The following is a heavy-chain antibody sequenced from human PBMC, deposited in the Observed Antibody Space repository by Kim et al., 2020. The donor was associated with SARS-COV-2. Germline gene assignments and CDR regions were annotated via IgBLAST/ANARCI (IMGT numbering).Heavy chain of an antibody. J-gene: IGHJ4*02. CDR1: GYNFITYH. Sequence: ASVKVSCKASGYNFITYHIHWVRQAPGQGLQWMGITYPSAGSTTFAQRFQGRVTVTSDTSTSTVSMEVSALEFEDTAIYYCAREFSTAGGFDYWGQGTLVTVSS. CDR3: AREFSTAGGFDY. V-gene: IGHV1-46*01. D-gene: IGHD3-16*01. CDR2: TYPSAGST.